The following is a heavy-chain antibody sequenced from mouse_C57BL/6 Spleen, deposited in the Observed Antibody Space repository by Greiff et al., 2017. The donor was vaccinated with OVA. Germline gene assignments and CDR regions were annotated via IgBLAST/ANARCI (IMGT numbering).Heavy chain of an antibody. CDR1: GFSLTSYG. CDR2: IWSGGST. J-gene: IGHJ4*01. CDR3: ARKPGYYAMDY. Sequence: QVQLKESGPGLVQPSQSLSITCTVSGFSLTSYGVHWVRQSPGKGLEWLGVIWSGGSTDYNAAFISRLSISKDNSKSQVFFKMNSLQADDTAIYSCARKPGYYAMDYWGQGTSVTVSS. V-gene: IGHV2-2*01.